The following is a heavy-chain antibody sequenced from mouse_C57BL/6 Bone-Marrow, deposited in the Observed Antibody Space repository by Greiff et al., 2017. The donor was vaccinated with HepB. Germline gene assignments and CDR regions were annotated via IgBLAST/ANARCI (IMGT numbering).Heavy chain of an antibody. CDR1: GFTFSDYG. Sequence: EVKLVESGGGLVKPGGSLKLSCAASGFTFSDYGMHWVRQAPEKGLEWVAYISSGSSAIYYADTVKGRFTISRDNAKHTLFLQMTSLRSEDTAMYYCAIRGFAYWGQGTLVTVSA. J-gene: IGHJ3*01. CDR3: AIRGFAY. V-gene: IGHV5-17*01. D-gene: IGHD1-1*01. CDR2: ISSGSSAI.